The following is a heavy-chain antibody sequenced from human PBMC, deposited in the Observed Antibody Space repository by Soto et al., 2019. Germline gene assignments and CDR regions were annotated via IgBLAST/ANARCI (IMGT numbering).Heavy chain of an antibody. Sequence: QVQLQESGPGLVKPSQTLSLTCTVSGGSISSGGYHWSWIRQHPGKGLEWIGYIYYSGTSYNPSLKSRVTISVDTSKNQFSLQLSSVTAADTAVYFCARGVRDWGQGTLVTVSS. V-gene: IGHV4-31*03. CDR2: IYYSGT. J-gene: IGHJ4*02. D-gene: IGHD3-10*01. CDR3: ARGVRD. CDR1: GGSISSGGYH.